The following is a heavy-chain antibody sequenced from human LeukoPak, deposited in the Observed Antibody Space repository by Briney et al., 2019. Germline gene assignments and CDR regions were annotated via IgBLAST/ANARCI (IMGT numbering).Heavy chain of an antibody. CDR2: IRYDGVYK. V-gene: IGHV3-30*02. D-gene: IGHD3-16*02. CDR3: AKDIDYDYYYYMDV. J-gene: IGHJ6*03. CDR1: GFTFSSFG. Sequence: GGSLSLSCATSGFTFSSFGLHWVRQAPGKGLEWVAFIRYDGVYKHYADSVKGRFTVSRDNSNNTLYLQMNSLGAEDTAVYYCAKDIDYDYYYYMDVWGTGTTVTVSS.